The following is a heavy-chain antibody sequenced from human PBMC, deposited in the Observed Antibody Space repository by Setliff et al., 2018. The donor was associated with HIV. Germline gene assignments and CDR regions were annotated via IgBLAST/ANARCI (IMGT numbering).Heavy chain of an antibody. CDR2: IYYSGST. Sequence: SETLSLTCTVSGGSISSYYWSWIRQPPGKGLEWIGYIYYSGSTNYNTSLKSRVTISVDTSKNQFPLKLNSVTAADTAVYYCARSQPTTLWSGYTYYYYMDVWGKGTTVTVSS. V-gene: IGHV4-59*01. CDR3: ARSQPTTLWSGYTYYYYMDV. CDR1: GGSISSYY. J-gene: IGHJ6*03. D-gene: IGHD3-3*01.